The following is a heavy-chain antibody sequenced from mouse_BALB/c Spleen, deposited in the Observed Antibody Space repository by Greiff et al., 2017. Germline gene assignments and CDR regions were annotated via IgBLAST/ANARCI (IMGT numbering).Heavy chain of an antibody. D-gene: IGHD1-2*01. CDR2: IWAGGST. V-gene: IGHV2-9*02. CDR1: GFSLTSYG. J-gene: IGHJ4*01. Sequence: QVQLQQSGPGLVAPSQSLSITCTVSGFSLTSYGVHWVRQPPGKGLEWLGVIWAGGSTNYNSALMSRLSISKDNSKSQVFLKMNSLQTDDTAMYYCTTGGYGYAYYDAMDYWGQGTSVTVSS. CDR3: TTGGYGYAYYDAMDY.